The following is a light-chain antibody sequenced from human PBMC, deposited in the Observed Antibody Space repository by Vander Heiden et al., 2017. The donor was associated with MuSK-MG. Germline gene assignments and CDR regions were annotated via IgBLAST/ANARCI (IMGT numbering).Light chain of an antibody. CDR3: QRRSNWPQT. CDR1: QSVSSY. J-gene: IGKJ1*01. V-gene: IGKV3-11*01. CDR2: DAS. Sequence: IVFTQSPATLSLSPGERATLSCRASQSVSSYSAWYQQKPGQAPRLLIYDASNRATGIPARFSGSASGTDFTLTISILDPEDFAVYYCQRRSNWPQTFGQGTKVEIK.